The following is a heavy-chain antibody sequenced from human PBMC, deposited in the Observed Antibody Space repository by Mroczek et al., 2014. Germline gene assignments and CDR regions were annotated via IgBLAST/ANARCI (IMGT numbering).Heavy chain of an antibody. CDR3: AREERYYSSTGYRPRGYFQH. CDR1: AGSFSSGNYH. Sequence: QVQLVQSGPGLVKPSQTLSLTCTVPAGSFSSGNYHWSWIRQPAGKGLEWIGHIYAGGSTTYNPSLKSRVTISLDTSKNQFSLNLSSVTATDTAVYYCAREERYYSSTGYRPRGYFQHWGQGTLVTVSS. J-gene: IGHJ1*01. D-gene: IGHD3-10*01. V-gene: IGHV4-61*02. CDR2: IYAGGST.